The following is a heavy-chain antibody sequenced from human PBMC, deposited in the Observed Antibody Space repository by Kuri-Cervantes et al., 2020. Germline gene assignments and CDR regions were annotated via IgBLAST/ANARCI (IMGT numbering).Heavy chain of an antibody. V-gene: IGHV1-2*02. D-gene: IGHD3-22*01. CDR3: ARGYDSSGYYYY. J-gene: IGHJ4*02. Sequence: ASVKVSCKASGYTFTSYDINWVRQATGQGLEWMGWINPNSGGTNYAQKFQGRVTMTRDTSISTAYMELSRLRSDDTAVYYCARGYDSSGYYYYWGQGTLVTVSS. CDR2: INPNSGGT. CDR1: GYTFTSYD.